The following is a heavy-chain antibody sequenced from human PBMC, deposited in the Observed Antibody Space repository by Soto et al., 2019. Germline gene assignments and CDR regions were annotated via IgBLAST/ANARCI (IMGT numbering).Heavy chain of an antibody. Sequence: GGSLRLSCAASGFTFSSYSMNWVRQAPGKGLEWVSSISSSSSYIYYADSLKGRFTISRDNAKNSLYLQMNSLRAEDTAVYYCARSRLRTLSYYYYGMDVWGQGTTVTVS. V-gene: IGHV3-21*01. J-gene: IGHJ6*02. CDR3: ARSRLRTLSYYYYGMDV. CDR2: ISSSSSYI. D-gene: IGHD5-18*01. CDR1: GFTFSSYS.